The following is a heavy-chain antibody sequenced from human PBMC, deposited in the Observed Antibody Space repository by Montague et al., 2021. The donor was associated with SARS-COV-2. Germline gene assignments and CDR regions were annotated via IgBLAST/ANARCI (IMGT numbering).Heavy chain of an antibody. CDR1: GFTFSSYA. J-gene: IGHJ2*01. CDR2: ISGSGGST. CDR3: AKGSGGTIFGVVITYWYFDL. D-gene: IGHD3-3*01. V-gene: IGHV3-23*01. Sequence: SLRLSCAASGFTFSSYAMSWVRQAPGKGLEWVSAISGSGGSTYYADSVKGWFTISRDNSKNTLYLQMNSLRAEDTAVYYCAKGSGGTIFGVVITYWYFDLWGRGTLVTVSS.